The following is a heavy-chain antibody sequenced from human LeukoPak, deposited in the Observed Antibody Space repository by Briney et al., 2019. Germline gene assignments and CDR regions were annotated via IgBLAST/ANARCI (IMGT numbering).Heavy chain of an antibody. Sequence: GGSLRLSCAASGFTFSTYAMTWVRQAPGKGLEWVSSISGTGYSTDYADSVKGRFTIYRDNSKNSLFLQMSSLRAEDTAVYYCARDNVYYYYGMDVWGQGTTVTVSS. V-gene: IGHV3-23*01. CDR2: ISGTGYST. CDR1: GFTFSTYA. CDR3: ARDNVYYYYGMDV. J-gene: IGHJ6*02.